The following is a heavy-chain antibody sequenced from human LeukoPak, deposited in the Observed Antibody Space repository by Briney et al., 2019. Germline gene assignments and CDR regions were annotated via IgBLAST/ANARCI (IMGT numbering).Heavy chain of an antibody. D-gene: IGHD5-24*01. J-gene: IGHJ4*02. CDR1: GGSISSYY. CDR3: ARINGYNWDY. V-gene: IGHV4-59*08. CDR2: IYYSGST. Sequence: PSETLSLTCTVSGGSISSYYWSWIRQPPVKGLEWIGYIYYSGSTNYNPSLKSRVTISVDTSKNQFSLKLSSVTAADTAVYYCARINGYNWDYWGQGTLVTVSS.